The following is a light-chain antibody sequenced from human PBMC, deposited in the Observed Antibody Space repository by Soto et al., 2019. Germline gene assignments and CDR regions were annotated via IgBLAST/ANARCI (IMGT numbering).Light chain of an antibody. CDR2: DAS. Sequence: IVLTQSPATLYLWPGETAILSCRASQTVSSYLSWYPHKPGQAPRPLIYDASKRAPCIPARFSGSGSGTDFTLTSSSREPEDFACYYCQQRSTSITVGQGTRLEIE. J-gene: IGKJ5*01. CDR1: QTVSSY. V-gene: IGKV3-11*01. CDR3: QQRSTSIT.